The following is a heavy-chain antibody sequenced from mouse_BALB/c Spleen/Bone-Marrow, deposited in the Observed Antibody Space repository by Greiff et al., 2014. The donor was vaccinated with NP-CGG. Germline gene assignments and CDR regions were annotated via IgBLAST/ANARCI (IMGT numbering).Heavy chain of an antibody. V-gene: IGHV5-17*02. CDR2: ISSGSSTV. D-gene: IGHD1-1*01. J-gene: IGHJ2*01. CDR3: ARSGSSSGYFDY. Sequence: VQLKESGGGLVQPGGSRKLSCAASGLTFSSFGMHWVRQAPEKGLEWVAYISSGSSTVYYADKVMGRFTISRDNPKNTLFLQMTSLRSEDTAMYYCARSGSSSGYFDYWGQGTTLTVSS. CDR1: GLTFSSFG.